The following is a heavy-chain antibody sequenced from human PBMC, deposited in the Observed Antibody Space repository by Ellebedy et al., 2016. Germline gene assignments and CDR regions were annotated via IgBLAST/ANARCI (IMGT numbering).Heavy chain of an antibody. CDR1: GYTFTSYA. CDR3: ARDSYSNYGYYYYYMDV. V-gene: IGHV1-69*13. D-gene: IGHD4-11*01. J-gene: IGHJ6*03. Sequence: SVKVSCXASGYTFTSYAISWVRQAPGQGLEWMGGIIPIFGTANYAQKFQGRVTITADESTSTAYMELSSLRSEDTAVYYCARDSYSNYGYYYYYMDVWGKGTTVTVSS. CDR2: IIPIFGTA.